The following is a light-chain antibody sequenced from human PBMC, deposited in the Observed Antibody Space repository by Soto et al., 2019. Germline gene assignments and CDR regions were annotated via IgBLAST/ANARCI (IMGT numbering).Light chain of an antibody. V-gene: IGKV1-5*01. CDR3: QHYTGHSTWS. CDR2: DAS. CDR1: QSVTKW. J-gene: IGKJ1*01. Sequence: DIQMTQSPSTLSASVGDRVTITCRASQSVTKWVAWYQQRPGQAPKVLIWDASSLQRGVPTRFSGSGYGTEFTLTISSLQPDDVATYYCQHYTGHSTWSFGQGTKVDIK.